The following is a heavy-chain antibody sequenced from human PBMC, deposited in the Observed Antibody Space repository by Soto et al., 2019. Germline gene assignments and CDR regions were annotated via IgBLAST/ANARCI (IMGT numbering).Heavy chain of an antibody. D-gene: IGHD1-1*01. Sequence: GGSLRLSCAASGFTFSDYYMSWIRQAPGKGLEWVSYISSSGSTIYYADSVKGRFTISRDNAKNSLYLQMNSLRAEDTAVYYCATSVGERYTEGPWFDPWGQGTLVTVSS. V-gene: IGHV3-11*01. J-gene: IGHJ5*02. CDR1: GFTFSDYY. CDR2: ISSSGSTI. CDR3: ATSVGERYTEGPWFDP.